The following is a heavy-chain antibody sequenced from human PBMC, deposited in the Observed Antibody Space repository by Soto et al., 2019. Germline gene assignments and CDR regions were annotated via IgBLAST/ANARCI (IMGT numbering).Heavy chain of an antibody. D-gene: IGHD5-12*01. Sequence: PGGSLRLSCAASGFTFSSYSMNWVRQAPGKGLEWVSSISSNSSYIYYADSVKGRFTISRDNAKNSLYLQMNSLRAEDTAVYYCARDRRIAGYNYFDYWGQGTLVTVSS. CDR2: ISSNSSYI. CDR1: GFTFSSYS. CDR3: ARDRRIAGYNYFDY. V-gene: IGHV3-21*01. J-gene: IGHJ4*02.